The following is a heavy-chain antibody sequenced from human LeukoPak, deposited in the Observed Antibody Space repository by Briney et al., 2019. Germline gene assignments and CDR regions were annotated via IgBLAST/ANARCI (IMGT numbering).Heavy chain of an antibody. D-gene: IGHD1-14*01. CDR2: IWYDGSNK. V-gene: IGHV3-33*01. CDR3: ARAYLYKNGMDV. Sequence: GTSLRLSCAASGFTFSSYGMPWVRQAPGKGLEWVAVIWYDGSNKYYADSVKGRFTISRDNSKNTLYLQMNSLRAEDTAVYYCARAYLYKNGMDVWGQGTTATVSS. CDR1: GFTFSSYG. J-gene: IGHJ6*02.